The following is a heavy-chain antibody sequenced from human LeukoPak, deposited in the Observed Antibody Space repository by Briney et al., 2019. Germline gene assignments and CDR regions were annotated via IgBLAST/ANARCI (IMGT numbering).Heavy chain of an antibody. D-gene: IGHD3-9*01. Sequence: SETLSLTCTVSGGSISSYYWSWIRQPPGKGLEWIGYIYYSGSTNYNPSLKSRVTISVDTSKNQFSLKLSSVTAADTAVYYCARGEGVLRYFDWSYYFDYWGQGTLVTVSS. CDR3: ARGEGVLRYFDWSYYFDY. V-gene: IGHV4-59*01. J-gene: IGHJ4*02. CDR2: IYYSGST. CDR1: GGSISSYY.